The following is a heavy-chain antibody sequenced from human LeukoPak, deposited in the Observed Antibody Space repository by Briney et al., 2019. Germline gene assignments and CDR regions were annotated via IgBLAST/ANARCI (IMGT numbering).Heavy chain of an antibody. CDR3: ARFSGSYRAYYYYYMDV. V-gene: IGHV4-59*01. CDR1: GGSISSYY. J-gene: IGHJ6*03. CDR2: IYYSGST. Sequence: SETLSLTCTVSGGSISSYYWSWIRQPPGKGLEWIGYIYYSGSTNYNPSLKSRVTISVDTSKNRFSLKLSSVTAADTAVYYCARFSGSYRAYYYYYMDVWGKGTTVTVSS. D-gene: IGHD1-26*01.